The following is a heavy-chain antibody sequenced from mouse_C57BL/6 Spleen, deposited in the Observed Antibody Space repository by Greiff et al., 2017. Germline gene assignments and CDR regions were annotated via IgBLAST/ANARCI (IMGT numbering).Heavy chain of an antibody. CDR1: GYTFTSYW. CDR2: IHPNSGST. D-gene: IGHD3-3*01. J-gene: IGHJ2*01. V-gene: IGHV1-64*01. CDR3: ARDGTGGSFDY. Sequence: QVQLQQPGAELVKPGASVKLSCKASGYTFTSYWMHWVKQRPGQGLEWIGMIHPNSGSTNYNEKFKSKATLTVDKSSSTAYMQLSNLTSEDSAVYYCARDGTGGSFDYWGQSTTLTVSS.